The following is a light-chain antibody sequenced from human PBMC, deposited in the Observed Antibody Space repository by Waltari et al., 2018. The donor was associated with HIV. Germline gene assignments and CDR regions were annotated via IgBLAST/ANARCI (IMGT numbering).Light chain of an antibody. CDR3: CAYAGSTTYVI. Sequence: QSALTQPASVSGSPGQSITISCTGTSSDVGGYNLVSWYQQHPGKAPKLMIYEVGKRPSGVSNRFSGSKSGNTASLTISGLQAEDEADYYCCAYAGSTTYVIFGGGTKLTVL. CDR1: SSDVGGYNL. J-gene: IGLJ2*01. V-gene: IGLV2-23*02. CDR2: EVG.